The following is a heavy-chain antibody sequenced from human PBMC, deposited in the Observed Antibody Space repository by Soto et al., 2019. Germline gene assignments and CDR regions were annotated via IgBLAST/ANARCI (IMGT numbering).Heavy chain of an antibody. V-gene: IGHV3-7*01. D-gene: IGHD3-10*01. Sequence: EVQLVESGGGLVQPGGSLRLSCAASGFTFSTYWMNWVRQAPGKGLEWVANIKPDSSEKNHVDSVRGRFTISRDNAKNSLYLQMNSLRVEDTAVYYCLRDSTTGWFGYFQYWGRGPLVTVS. CDR3: LRDSTTGWFGYFQY. CDR1: GFTFSTYW. J-gene: IGHJ1*01. CDR2: IKPDSSEK.